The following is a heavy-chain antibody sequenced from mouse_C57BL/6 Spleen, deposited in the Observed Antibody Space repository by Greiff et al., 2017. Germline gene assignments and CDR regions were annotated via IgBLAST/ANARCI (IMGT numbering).Heavy chain of an antibody. CDR1: GYTFTSYG. V-gene: IGHV1-81*01. J-gene: IGHJ4*01. D-gene: IGHD4-1*01. CDR2: ISPRSGNT. CDR3: ARGYLTGAYAMDY. Sequence: VQLQQSGAELARPGASVKLSCKASGYTFTSYGISWVKQRTGQGLEWIGEISPRSGNTYYNEKFKGKATLTADKSSSTAYMELRSLTSEDSAVYFCARGYLTGAYAMDYWGQGTSVTVSS.